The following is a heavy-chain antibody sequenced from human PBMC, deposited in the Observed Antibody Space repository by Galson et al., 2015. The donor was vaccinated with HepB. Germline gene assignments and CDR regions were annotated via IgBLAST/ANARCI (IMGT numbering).Heavy chain of an antibody. CDR3: ARYYYDSSGFLYGDDYYYYYGMDV. V-gene: IGHV5-10-1*01. Sequence: QSGAEVKKPGESLRISCKGSGYSFTTYWISWVRQMPGKGLEWMGRIDPTDSYTNYSPSFQGHVTISADKSIATSYLQWSSLKASDTAMYYCARYYYDSSGFLYGDDYYYYYGMDVWGQGTTVTVSS. D-gene: IGHD3-22*01. CDR2: IDPTDSYT. CDR1: GYSFTTYW. J-gene: IGHJ6*02.